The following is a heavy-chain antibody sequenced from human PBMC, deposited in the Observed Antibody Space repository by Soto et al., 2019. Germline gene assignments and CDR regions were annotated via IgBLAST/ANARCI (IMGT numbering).Heavy chain of an antibody. CDR2: ISAYNGNT. V-gene: IGHV1-18*01. D-gene: IGHD3-3*01. CDR3: ARDQTQNYDFWSGYLYYYYMDV. CDR1: GYTFTSYG. Sequence: QVQLVQSGAEVKKPGASVKVSCKASGYTFTSYGISWVRQAPGQGLEWMGWISAYNGNTNYAQKLQGRVTMTTDTSTSTAYMELRSLRSDDTAVYYCARDQTQNYDFWSGYLYYYYMDVWGKGTTVTVSS. J-gene: IGHJ6*03.